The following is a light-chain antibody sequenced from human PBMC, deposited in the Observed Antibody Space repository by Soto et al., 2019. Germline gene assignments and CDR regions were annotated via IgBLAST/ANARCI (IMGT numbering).Light chain of an antibody. CDR1: SGNSSYA. CDR3: QTWGTGIRV. J-gene: IGLJ3*02. V-gene: IGLV4-69*01. Sequence: QPVLTQSPSASASLGASVKLTCTLSSGNSSYAIAWHQQQPEKGPRYLMKLNSDGSHSKGDGIPDRFSGSSSGAERYLTISSLQSDDEADYYCQTWGTGIRVFGGGTKLTVL. CDR2: LNSDGSH.